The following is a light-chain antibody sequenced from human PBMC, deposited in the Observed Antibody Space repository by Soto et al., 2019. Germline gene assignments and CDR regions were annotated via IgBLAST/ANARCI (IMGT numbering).Light chain of an antibody. CDR2: GAS. CDR3: QQYDSSPYT. CDR1: QSVSRNY. V-gene: IGKV3-20*01. J-gene: IGKJ2*01. Sequence: EMVLTQSPGTLSLSPGERATLSCRARQSVSRNYLAWYQQKPGQAPRLLIYGASYRATGIPDRFSGSGSGTDFTLTISSLEPEDFAVYYCQQYDSSPYTFGQGTKLEIK.